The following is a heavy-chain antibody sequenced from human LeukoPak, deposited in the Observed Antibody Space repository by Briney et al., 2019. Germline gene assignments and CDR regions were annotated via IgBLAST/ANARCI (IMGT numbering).Heavy chain of an antibody. CDR3: ASWGGDGYNYDY. D-gene: IGHD5-24*01. V-gene: IGHV3-66*02. J-gene: IGHJ4*02. CDR2: IYSGGST. CDR1: GFTVSSNY. Sequence: GGSLRHSCAASGFTVSSNYMSWVRQAPGKGLEWVSVIYSGGSTYYADSVKGRFTISRDNSKNTLYLQMNSLRAEDTAVYYCASWGGDGYNYDYWGQGTLVTVSS.